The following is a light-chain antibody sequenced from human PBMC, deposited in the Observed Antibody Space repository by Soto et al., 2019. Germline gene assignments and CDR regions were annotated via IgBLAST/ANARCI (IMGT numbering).Light chain of an antibody. CDR3: TSYVGNDIWV. J-gene: IGLJ3*02. V-gene: IGLV2-8*01. CDR2: EVT. Sequence: QSALTQPPSASGSPGQSVTISCTGTSSDVGAYKYVSWYQQYPGKAPKLMIYEVTKRPSGVPDRFSGSKSGNTASLTVSGXXXXXXXDYXCTSYVGNDIWVFGGGTKL. CDR1: SSDVGAYKY.